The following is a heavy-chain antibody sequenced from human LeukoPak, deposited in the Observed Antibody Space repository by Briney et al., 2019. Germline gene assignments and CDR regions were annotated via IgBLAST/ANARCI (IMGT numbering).Heavy chain of an antibody. J-gene: IGHJ4*02. CDR3: ARQRVDYRNHVGPYYDY. CDR2: IYPGDSDT. CDR1: GYSFTSYW. V-gene: IGHV5-51*01. D-gene: IGHD4-11*01. Sequence: GESLKISCKGSGYSFTSYWIGWVRQMPGKGLEWMGIIYPGDSDTRYSPSFQGQVTISADKSISTAYLQWSSLKASDTAMYYCARQRVDYRNHVGPYYDYWGQGTLVTVSS.